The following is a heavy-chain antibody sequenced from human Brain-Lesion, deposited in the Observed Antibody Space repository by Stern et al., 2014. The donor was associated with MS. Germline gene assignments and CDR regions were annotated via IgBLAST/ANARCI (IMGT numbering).Heavy chain of an antibody. V-gene: IGHV1-24*01. D-gene: IGHD1-26*01. CDR1: GYTLTELS. CDR3: ATLSPGAGGNYYRHFDY. J-gene: IGHJ4*02. CDR2: FDPEDGET. Sequence: VQLVQSGAEVKKPGASVKVSCKVSGYTLTELSMHWVRQAPRKGLEWMGGFDPEDGETIYAQKFQGRVTMTEDTSTDTAYMELRSLRSEDTAVYYCATLSPGAGGNYYRHFDYWGQGTLVTVSS.